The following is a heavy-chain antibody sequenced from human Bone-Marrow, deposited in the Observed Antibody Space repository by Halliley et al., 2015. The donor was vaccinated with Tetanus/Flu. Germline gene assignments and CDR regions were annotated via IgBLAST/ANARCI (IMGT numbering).Heavy chain of an antibody. J-gene: IGHJ6*02. Sequence: MQLVQSGSVLKKPGESLRISCKVSGFSFTNYWISWVRQVPGKGLEWMGVIYPGDFDTRYSESVQGRITISADRSISTTYLQWGSLGPSDTAIYFCAKQGEVGSNYGLDVWGQGTAVTVSS. CDR2: IYPGDFDT. V-gene: IGHV5-51*01. D-gene: IGHD1-26*01. CDR3: AKQGEVGSNYGLDV. CDR1: GFSFTNYW.